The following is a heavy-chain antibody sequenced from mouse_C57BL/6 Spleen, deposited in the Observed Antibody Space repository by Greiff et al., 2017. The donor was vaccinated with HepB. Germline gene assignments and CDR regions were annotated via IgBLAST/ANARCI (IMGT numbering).Heavy chain of an antibody. V-gene: IGHV8-12*01. CDR3: ARFPYASGWYFGV. CDR2: IYWGDDK. Sequence: QVTLRVSGPGILQSSQTLSLTCSFSGFSLSTSGMGVSWIRQPSGKGLEWLAHIYWGDDKRYNPSLKSRLTISKDTSRNLVFLRITCVDTADSATYYCARFPYASGWYFGVWGTGTPVTVSS. D-gene: IGHD1-3*01. J-gene: IGHJ1*03. CDR1: GFSLSTSGMG.